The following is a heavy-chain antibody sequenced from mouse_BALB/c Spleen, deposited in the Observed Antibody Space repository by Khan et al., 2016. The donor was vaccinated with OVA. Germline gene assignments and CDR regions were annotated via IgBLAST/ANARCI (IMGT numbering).Heavy chain of an antibody. CDR2: ISYSGNT. D-gene: IGHD1-1*01. Sequence: VQLKESGPSLVKPSQTLSLTCSVTGDSITRGYWNWIRKFPGNKLDYMGYISYSGNTYCNPSLKSRISITRDTSKNQYYLQLNSVTTEDRAAYYCACELRGFAYWGQGTLVTVSA. CDR3: ACELRGFAY. V-gene: IGHV3-8*02. CDR1: GDSITRGY. J-gene: IGHJ3*01.